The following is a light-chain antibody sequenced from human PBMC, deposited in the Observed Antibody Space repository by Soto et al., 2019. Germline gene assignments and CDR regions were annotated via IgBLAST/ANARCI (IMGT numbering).Light chain of an antibody. CDR1: QSGSSSY. V-gene: IGKV3-20*01. CDR3: QHYGSSSWT. J-gene: IGKJ1*01. Sequence: EIVLTQSPGTLSLSPGERATLSCRASQSGSSSYLAWYRQKPGQAPSLLIYGASSRATGIPDRFSGSVSETDFTFTISRLEPEDFAVYYCQHYGSSSWTCGQGTRGEIK. CDR2: GAS.